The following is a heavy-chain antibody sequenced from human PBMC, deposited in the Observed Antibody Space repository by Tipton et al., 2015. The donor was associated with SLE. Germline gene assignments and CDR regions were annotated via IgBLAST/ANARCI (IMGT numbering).Heavy chain of an antibody. Sequence: TLSLTCAVSGDSISRGGYSWNWVRQFPEKGLEWIGYTYYSGTTFYNPSLSSRLTISVDTSKNQFSLKLSSVTAADTAVYYCARDLPRNSGSPYYYYYYMDVWGKGTTVTVSS. CDR2: TYYSGTT. J-gene: IGHJ6*03. CDR3: ARDLPRNSGSPYYYYYYMDV. CDR1: GDSISRGGYS. V-gene: IGHV4-31*11. D-gene: IGHD1-26*01.